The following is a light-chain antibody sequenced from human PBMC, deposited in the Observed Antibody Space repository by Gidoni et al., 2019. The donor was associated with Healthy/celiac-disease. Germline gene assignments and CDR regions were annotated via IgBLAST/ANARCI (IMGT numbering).Light chain of an antibody. V-gene: IGLV3-1*01. CDR1: KLGAKY. CDR3: QAWDSSTCWV. CDR2: QDS. J-gene: IGLJ3*02. Sequence: SSELTQPPSVSVSPGQTASITCSGDKLGAKYACWYQQKPGQSPVLVIYQDSKRPSGIPERFSGSNSGNTATLTISGTQAMDEADDYCQAWDSSTCWVFGGGTKLTVL.